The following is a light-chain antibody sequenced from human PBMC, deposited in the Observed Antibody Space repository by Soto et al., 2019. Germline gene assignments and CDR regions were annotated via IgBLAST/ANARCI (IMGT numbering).Light chain of an antibody. J-gene: IGKJ2*01. V-gene: IGKV1-33*01. Sequence: DIQMTQSPSSLSASVGDRVTITCQASQDISNYLNWYQQKPGKAPKLLIYDASNLETGVPSRFSGSGSGTDFTFTISSLQPEDIATYYCQQSYSTLPMYTFGQGTKVDIK. CDR2: DAS. CDR3: QQSYSTLPMYT. CDR1: QDISNY.